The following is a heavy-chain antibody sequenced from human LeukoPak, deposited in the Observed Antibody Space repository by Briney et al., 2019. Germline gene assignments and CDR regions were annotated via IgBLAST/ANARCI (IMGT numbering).Heavy chain of an antibody. CDR2: ISSSSSYI. CDR3: ATENTGYSSGWYFDY. V-gene: IGHV3-21*04. D-gene: IGHD6-19*01. CDR1: GFTFSSYS. Sequence: GGSLRLSCAASGFTFSSYSMNWVRQAPGKGLEWVSSISSSSSYIYYADSVKGRFTISRDNSKNTLYLQMNSLRVEDTAVYYCATENTGYSSGWYFDYWGQGTLVTVSS. J-gene: IGHJ4*02.